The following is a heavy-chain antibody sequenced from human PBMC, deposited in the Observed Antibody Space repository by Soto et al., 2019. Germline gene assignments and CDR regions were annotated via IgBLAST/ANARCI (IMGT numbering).Heavy chain of an antibody. CDR3: AREAYYYDSSGYPMLMDV. Sequence: ASVKVSCKASGYTFTGYYMHWVRQAPGQGLEWMGWINPNSGGTNYAQKFQGWVTMTRDTSISTAYMELSRLRSDDTAVYYCAREAYYYDSSGYPMLMDVWGQGTTVTVSS. CDR2: INPNSGGT. V-gene: IGHV1-2*04. D-gene: IGHD3-22*01. J-gene: IGHJ6*02. CDR1: GYTFTGYY.